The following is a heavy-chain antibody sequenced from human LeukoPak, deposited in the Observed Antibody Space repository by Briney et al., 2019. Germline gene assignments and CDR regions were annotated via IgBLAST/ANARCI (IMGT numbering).Heavy chain of an antibody. CDR3: ARGSGLRYFDWLFDY. CDR2: ISAYNGNT. D-gene: IGHD3-9*01. CDR1: GYTFTSYG. Sequence: GASVKVSCKASGYTFTSYGVSWVRQAPGQGLEWMGWISAYNGNTNYAQKLQGRVTMTTDTSTSTDYMELRSLRSDDTAVYYCARGSGLRYFDWLFDYWGQGTLVTVSS. V-gene: IGHV1-18*01. J-gene: IGHJ4*02.